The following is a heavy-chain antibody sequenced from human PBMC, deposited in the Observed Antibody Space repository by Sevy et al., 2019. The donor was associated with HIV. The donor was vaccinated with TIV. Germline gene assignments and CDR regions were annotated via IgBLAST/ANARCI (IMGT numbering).Heavy chain of an antibody. CDR1: GFTFSSYG. D-gene: IGHD3-3*01. V-gene: IGHV3-30*02. J-gene: IGHJ6*02. Sequence: QLGGSLRLSCAASGFTFSSYGMHWVRQAPGKGLEWVAFIRYDGSNKYYADSVKGRFTISRDNSKNTLYLQMNSLRAEDTAVYYCAGGRSGYSPHYYYYYGMDVWGQGTTVTVSS. CDR3: AGGRSGYSPHYYYYYGMDV. CDR2: IRYDGSNK.